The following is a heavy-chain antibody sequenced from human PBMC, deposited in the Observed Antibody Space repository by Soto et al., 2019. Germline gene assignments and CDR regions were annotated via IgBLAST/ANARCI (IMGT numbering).Heavy chain of an antibody. CDR1: GGSFSGYY. V-gene: IGHV4-34*01. D-gene: IGHD6-19*01. Sequence: PSETLSLTCAVYGGSFSGYYWSWIRQPPGKGLEWIGEINHSGSTNYNPSLKSRVTISVDTSKNLFSLKLSSVTAADTVVYYCARGRIAVFRLYYYGMDVWGQGTTVTVSS. J-gene: IGHJ6*02. CDR3: ARGRIAVFRLYYYGMDV. CDR2: INHSGST.